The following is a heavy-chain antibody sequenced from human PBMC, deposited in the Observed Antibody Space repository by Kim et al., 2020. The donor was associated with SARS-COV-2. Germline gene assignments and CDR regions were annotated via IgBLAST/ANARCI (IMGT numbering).Heavy chain of an antibody. J-gene: IGHJ4*02. D-gene: IGHD5-18*01. CDR3: ARARKGYSYGYGTFDY. Sequence: SETLSLTCTVSGGSISSYYWSWIRQPPGKGLEWIGYIYYSGSTNYNPSLKSRVTISVDTSKNQFSLKLSSVTAADTAVYYCARARKGYSYGYGTFDYWGQGTLVTVSS. CDR2: IYYSGST. V-gene: IGHV4-59*13. CDR1: GGSISSYY.